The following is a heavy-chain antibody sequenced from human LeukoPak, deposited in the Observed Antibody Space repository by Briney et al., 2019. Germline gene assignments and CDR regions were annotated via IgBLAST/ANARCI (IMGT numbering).Heavy chain of an antibody. CDR1: GGSFSGYY. CDR2: IYYSGST. D-gene: IGHD1-26*01. J-gene: IGHJ4*02. Sequence: SETLSLTCAVYGGSFSGYYWSWIRQPPGKGLEWIGYIYYSGSTNYNPSLKSRVTISVDTSKNQFSLKLSSVTAADTAVYYCARGGVGAISPPIDYWGQGTLVTVSS. V-gene: IGHV4-59*01. CDR3: ARGGVGAISPPIDY.